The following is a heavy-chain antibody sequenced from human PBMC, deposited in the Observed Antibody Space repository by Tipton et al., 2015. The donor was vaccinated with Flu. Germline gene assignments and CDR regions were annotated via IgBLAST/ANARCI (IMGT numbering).Heavy chain of an antibody. CDR1: GLTFSNHA. J-gene: IGHJ6*02. D-gene: IGHD1-7*01. CDR3: AAEGVELPGAMTYSMDV. V-gene: IGHV3-23*01. CDR2: ISEGGDRT. Sequence: SGLTFSNHALSWVRQAPGTGLEWVSGISEGGDRTNYADSVKGRFIISRDNSKNTLYLQMNSLRVDDTAVYYCAAEGVELPGAMTYSMDVWGQGTKVTVSS.